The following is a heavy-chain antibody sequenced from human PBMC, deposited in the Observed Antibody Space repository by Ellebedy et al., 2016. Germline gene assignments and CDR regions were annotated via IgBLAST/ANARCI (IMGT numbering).Heavy chain of an antibody. J-gene: IGHJ6*02. D-gene: IGHD1-26*01. CDR3: ARDSDGMDV. V-gene: IGHV1-18*01. CDR1: GYTFTSYG. Sequence: ASVKVSRXASGYTFTSYGICWARQAPGQGLEWMGWISAYHGNTNYAQKLQGRVTMTTDTSTSTAYMELRSLRSDDTAVYYCARDSDGMDVWGQGTTVTVSS. CDR2: ISAYHGNT.